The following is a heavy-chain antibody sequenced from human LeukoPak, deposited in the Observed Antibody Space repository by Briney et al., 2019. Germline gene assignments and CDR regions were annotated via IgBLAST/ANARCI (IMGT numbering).Heavy chain of an antibody. J-gene: IGHJ6*02. CDR2: IYYSGST. V-gene: IGHV4-39*01. CDR1: GGSISSSSYY. Sequence: SETLSLTCTVSGGSISSSSYYWGWIRQPPGKGLEWIGSIYYSGSTYYNPSLKSRVTISVDTSKNQFSLKLSSVTAADTAVYYCASGYSSSWYPTYYYYYGMDVWGQGTTVTVSS. D-gene: IGHD6-13*01. CDR3: ASGYSSSWYPTYYYYYGMDV.